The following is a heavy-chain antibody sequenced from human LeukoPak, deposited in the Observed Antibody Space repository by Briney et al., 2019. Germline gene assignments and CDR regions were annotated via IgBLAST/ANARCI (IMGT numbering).Heavy chain of an antibody. V-gene: IGHV4-59*01. J-gene: IGHJ6*03. CDR2: IYYSGST. CDR3: ARVAGYYYYYMDV. D-gene: IGHD6-19*01. CDR1: GGSISSYY. Sequence: SETLSLTCTVSGGSISSYYWSWIRQPPGKGLEWIGYIYYSGSTNYNPSLKSRVTISVDTSKNQFSLKLSSVTAADTAVYYCARVAGYYYYYMDVWGKGTTVTVSS.